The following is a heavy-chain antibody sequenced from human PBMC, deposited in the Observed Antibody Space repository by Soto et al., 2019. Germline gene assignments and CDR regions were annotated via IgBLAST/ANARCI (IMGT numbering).Heavy chain of an antibody. Sequence: SEILSLTCTVSGGSISSSSYYWGWIRQPPGKGLEWIGSIYYSGSTYYNPSLKSRVTISVDTSKNQFSLKLSSVTAADTAVYYCARHGLPPATYHMDVWGQGTTVTVSS. V-gene: IGHV4-39*01. D-gene: IGHD2-21*02. J-gene: IGHJ6*02. CDR1: GGSISSSSYY. CDR3: ARHGLPPATYHMDV. CDR2: IYYSGST.